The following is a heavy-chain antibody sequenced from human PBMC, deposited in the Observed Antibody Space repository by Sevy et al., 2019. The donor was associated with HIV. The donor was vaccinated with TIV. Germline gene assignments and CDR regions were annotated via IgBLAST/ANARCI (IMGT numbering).Heavy chain of an antibody. CDR2: ISGSSSYI. D-gene: IGHD1-26*01. V-gene: IGHV3-21*01. Sequence: GGSPRLSCAASGFTFSSYSMNWVRQAPGKGLEWVSSISGSSSYIYYADSVKGRFTISRDNAKNSLYLQMNSLRAEDTAVYYCARDSAVGYWGQGTLVTVSS. CDR3: ARDSAVGY. J-gene: IGHJ4*02. CDR1: GFTFSSYS.